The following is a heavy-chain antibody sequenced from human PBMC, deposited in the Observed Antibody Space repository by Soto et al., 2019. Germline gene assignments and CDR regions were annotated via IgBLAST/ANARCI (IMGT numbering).Heavy chain of an antibody. V-gene: IGHV3-21*01. CDR3: TRDASRDSSARGWFDP. J-gene: IGHJ5*02. Sequence: GGSLRLSCAASGFTFRSFTMNWVRQAPGKGLEWVSTIGSNSAYIYYTDALRGRFTISRDNAKNSLHLQMNSLRAEDTAVYYCTRDASRDSSARGWFDPWGPGTLVTVSS. D-gene: IGHD6-13*01. CDR1: GFTFRSFT. CDR2: IGSNSAYI.